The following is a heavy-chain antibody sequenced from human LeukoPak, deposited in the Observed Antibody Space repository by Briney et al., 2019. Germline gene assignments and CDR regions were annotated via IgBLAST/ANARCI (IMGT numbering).Heavy chain of an antibody. CDR1: GFTFSSYG. CDR2: ISYDGSNK. J-gene: IGHJ4*02. D-gene: IGHD6-13*01. CDR3: AKVKLSSSWYLGY. Sequence: PGGSLRLSCAASGFTFSSYGMHWVRQAPGKGLEWVAVISYDGSNKYYVDSVKGRFTISRDNSKNTLYLQMNSLRAEDTAVYYCAKVKLSSSWYLGYWGQGTLVTVSS. V-gene: IGHV3-30*18.